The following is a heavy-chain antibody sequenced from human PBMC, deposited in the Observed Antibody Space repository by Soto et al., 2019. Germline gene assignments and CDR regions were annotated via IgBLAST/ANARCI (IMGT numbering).Heavy chain of an antibody. CDR2: AYYCGTT. Sequence: ETLSLTWIGSCSYIASGGYYWSWIRQPPGKGLEWSRYAYYCGTTIYNPFLKSRVTLSIDKSKNQFSLKMNSVTAAEKAVSYCARDVVATPNYFDPCGRGALVSVS. V-gene: IGHV4-61*08. CDR3: ARDVVATPNYFDP. CDR1: CSYIASGGYY. J-gene: IGHJ5*02. D-gene: IGHD4-4*01.